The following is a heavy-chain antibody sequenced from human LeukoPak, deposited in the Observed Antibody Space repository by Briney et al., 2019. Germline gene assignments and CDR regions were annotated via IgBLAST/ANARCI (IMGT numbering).Heavy chain of an antibody. J-gene: IGHJ3*02. Sequence: PGGSLSLSCAASGFTFDDYTMHWVRQAPGKGLEWVSLISWDSGSRYYGDSVKGRFTVSRDNSKNSLYLQMNSLRIEDTALYYCAKHMARSLGATTTGALDIWGQGTMVTVSS. CDR3: AKHMARSLGATTTGALDI. V-gene: IGHV3-43*01. CDR1: GFTFDDYT. CDR2: ISWDSGSR. D-gene: IGHD1-26*01.